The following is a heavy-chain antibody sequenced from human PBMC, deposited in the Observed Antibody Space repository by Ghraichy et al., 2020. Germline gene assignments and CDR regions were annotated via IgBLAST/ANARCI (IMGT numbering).Heavy chain of an antibody. D-gene: IGHD2-2*01. V-gene: IGHV3-23*01. CDR2: ISGSGENT. J-gene: IGHJ6*03. CDR1: GFTFRNYA. Sequence: GGSLRLSCAASGFTFRNYAMSWVRQAPGKGLEWVSAISGSGENTYYADSVKGRFTISRDNSKSTLYLEVNSLRAEDTAVYSCAKEACSSTSCYVKSGNQYYMDVWGKGTTVTVSS. CDR3: AKEACSSTSCYVKSGNQYYMDV.